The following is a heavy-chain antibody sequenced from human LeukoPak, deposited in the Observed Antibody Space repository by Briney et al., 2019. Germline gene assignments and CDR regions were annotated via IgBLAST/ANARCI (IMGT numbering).Heavy chain of an antibody. CDR2: IKQDGSEK. CDR3: AREGTGTTKVGKDY. Sequence: GGSLRLSCAASGFTFSSYWMSWVRQTPGKGLEWVANIKQDGSEKYYVDSVKGRFTISRENAKNSLYLQMKRLRDGGTAVDYCAREGTGTTKVGKDYWGQGTQVTVSS. J-gene: IGHJ4*02. V-gene: IGHV3-7*03. CDR1: GFTFSSYW. D-gene: IGHD1-7*01.